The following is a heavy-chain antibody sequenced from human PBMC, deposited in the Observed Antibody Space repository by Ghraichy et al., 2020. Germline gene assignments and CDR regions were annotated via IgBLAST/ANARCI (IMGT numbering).Heavy chain of an antibody. CDR1: GFTVSSNY. V-gene: IGHV3-53*01. J-gene: IGHJ3*02. CDR2: IYDGDNT. D-gene: IGHD5-24*01. Sequence: GESLNISCAASGFTVSSNYMSWVRQAPGKGLEWVSVIYDGDNTNHADSVRGRFTISRDNSKNTVYLQMNSLRAEDTAVYYCAKDVELEYRSVSEIWGHGTMVTVSS. CDR3: AKDVELEYRSVSEI.